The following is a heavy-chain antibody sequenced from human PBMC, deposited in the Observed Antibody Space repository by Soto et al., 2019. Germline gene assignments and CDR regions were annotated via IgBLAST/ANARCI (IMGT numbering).Heavy chain of an antibody. V-gene: IGHV1-46*01. CDR1: GYTFTSYY. J-gene: IGHJ6*02. D-gene: IGHD3-22*01. CDR2: INPSGGST. CDR3: ARGTYYYDSSGPLPDYYGMDV. Sequence: SVKVSFKASGYTFTSYYMHWVRQAPGQGLEWMGIINPSGGSTSYAQKFQGRVTMTRDTSASTVYMELSSLRSEDTAVYYCARGTYYYDSSGPLPDYYGMDVWGQGTTVTVSS.